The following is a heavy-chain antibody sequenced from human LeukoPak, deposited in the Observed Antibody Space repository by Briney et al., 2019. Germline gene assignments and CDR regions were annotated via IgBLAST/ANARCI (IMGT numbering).Heavy chain of an antibody. CDR3: ARGSTYYDSSGQVPFDY. J-gene: IGHJ4*02. CDR1: GFTFSSYG. D-gene: IGHD3-22*01. CDR2: IWYDGSNK. V-gene: IGHV3-33*01. Sequence: GGSLRLSCAASGFTFSSYGMHWVRQAPGKGLEWVALIWYDGSNKYYADSVKGRLTISRDNSKNTLYLQMNSLRAEDTAVYCCARGSTYYDSSGQVPFDYWGQGTLVTVSS.